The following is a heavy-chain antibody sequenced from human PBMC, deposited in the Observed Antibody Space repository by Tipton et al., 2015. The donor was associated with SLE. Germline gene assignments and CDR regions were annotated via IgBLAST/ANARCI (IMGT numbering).Heavy chain of an antibody. V-gene: IGHV4-61*09. J-gene: IGHJ4*02. Sequence: TLSLTCTVSGGSISSGSYYWSWIRQPAGKGLEWIGHIYATGITNYNPSLKSRVTISVDTSKNQFSLKLSSVTAADTAVYYCARHKYGWYYYFDYWGQGTLVTVSS. D-gene: IGHD6-19*01. CDR3: ARHKYGWYYYFDY. CDR2: IYATGIT. CDR1: GGSISSGSYY.